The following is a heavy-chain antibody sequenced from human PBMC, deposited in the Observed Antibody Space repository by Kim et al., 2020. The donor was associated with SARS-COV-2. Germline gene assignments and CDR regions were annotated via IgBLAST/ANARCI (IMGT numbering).Heavy chain of an antibody. J-gene: IGHJ6*02. CDR2: ISSSSSYI. CDR3: ARGFREGYSGYDFFYYYYGMDV. D-gene: IGHD5-12*01. V-gene: IGHV3-21*01. CDR1: GFTFSSYS. Sequence: GGSLRLSCAASGFTFSSYSMNWVRQAPGKGLEWVSSISSSSSYIYYADSVKGRFTISRDNAKNSLYLQMNSLRAEDTAVYYCARGFREGYSGYDFFYYYYGMDVWGQGTTVTVSS.